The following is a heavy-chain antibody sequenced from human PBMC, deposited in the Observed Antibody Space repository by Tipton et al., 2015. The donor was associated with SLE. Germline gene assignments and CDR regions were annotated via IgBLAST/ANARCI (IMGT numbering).Heavy chain of an antibody. V-gene: IGHV4-59*01. D-gene: IGHD3-10*01. CDR3: ARGGLLWFGAY. CDR2: IYYSGST. CDR1: GGSFSGYY. Sequence: TLSLTCAVYGGSFSGYYWSWIRQPPGKGLEWIGYIYYSGSTNYNPSLKSRATISVDTSKNQFSLKLSSVTAADTAVYYCARGGLLWFGAYWGQGTLVTVSS. J-gene: IGHJ4*02.